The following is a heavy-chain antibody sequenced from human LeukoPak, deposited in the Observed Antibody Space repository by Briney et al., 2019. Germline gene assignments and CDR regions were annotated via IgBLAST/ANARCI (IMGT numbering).Heavy chain of an antibody. CDR3: ASINYDSSGYYLSFDY. J-gene: IGHJ4*02. CDR2: IYTSGST. CDR1: GGSISSYY. Sequence: SETLSLTCTVSGGSISSYYWSWIRQPAGKGLEWIGRIYTSGSTNYNPSLKSRVTMSVDTSKNQFSLKLSSVTAADTAVYYCASINYDSSGYYLSFDYWGQGTLVTVSS. V-gene: IGHV4-4*07. D-gene: IGHD3-22*01.